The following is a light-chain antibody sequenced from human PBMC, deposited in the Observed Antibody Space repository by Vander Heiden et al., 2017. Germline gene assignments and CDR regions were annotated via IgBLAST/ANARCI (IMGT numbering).Light chain of an antibody. CDR1: QSISTD. CDR2: KAS. J-gene: IGKJ1*01. V-gene: IGKV1-5*03. CDR3: QQYNTYWT. Sequence: DIQITQSPSTLSASVGDRVTFTCRASQSISTDLAWYQRKPGTAPKLLIYKASTLESGVPSRFSGSGSGTEFTLTISSLQPDDFATYYCQQYNTYWTSGQGTKVEIK.